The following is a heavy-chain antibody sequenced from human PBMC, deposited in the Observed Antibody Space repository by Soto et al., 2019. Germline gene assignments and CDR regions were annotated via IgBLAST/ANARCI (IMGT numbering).Heavy chain of an antibody. CDR1: GFTFSSYA. V-gene: IGHV3-30-3*01. D-gene: IGHD2-15*01. CDR3: ASGCSRYYYYGMDV. Sequence: PGGSLRLSCAASGFTFSSYAMHWVRQAPGKGLEWVAVISYDGSNKYYADSVKGRFTISRDNSKNTLYLQMNSLRAEDTAVYYCASGCSRYYYYGMDVWGQGTTVTVSS. J-gene: IGHJ6*02. CDR2: ISYDGSNK.